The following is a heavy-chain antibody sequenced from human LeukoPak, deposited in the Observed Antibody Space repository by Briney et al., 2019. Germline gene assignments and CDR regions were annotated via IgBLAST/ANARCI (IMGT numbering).Heavy chain of an antibody. J-gene: IGHJ4*02. CDR2: IIPIFGTA. CDR1: GYTFTSYD. D-gene: IGHD6-13*01. Sequence: GASVKVSCKASGYTFTSYDISWVRQAPGQGLEWMGGIIPIFGTANYAQKFQGRVTITADESTSTAYMELSSLRSEDTAVYYCARGENGQQLVTEPYYFDYWGQGTLVTVSS. CDR3: ARGENGQQLVTEPYYFDY. V-gene: IGHV1-69*13.